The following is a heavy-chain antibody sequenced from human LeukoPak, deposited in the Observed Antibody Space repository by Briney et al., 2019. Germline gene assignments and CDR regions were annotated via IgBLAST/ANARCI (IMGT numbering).Heavy chain of an antibody. CDR3: ARVVARNGMDV. J-gene: IGHJ6*02. D-gene: IGHD2-15*01. CDR1: GGSFSGYY. CDR2: INHSGST. V-gene: IGHV4-34*01. Sequence: PSETLSLTCAVYGGSFSGYYWSWIRQPLGKGLEWIGEINHSGSTNYNPSLKSRVTISVDTSKNQFSLKLSSVTAADTAVYYCARVVARNGMDVWGQGTTVTVSS.